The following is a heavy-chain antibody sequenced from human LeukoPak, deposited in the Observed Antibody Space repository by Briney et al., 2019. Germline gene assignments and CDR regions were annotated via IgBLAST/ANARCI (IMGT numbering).Heavy chain of an antibody. D-gene: IGHD5-24*01. CDR1: AFTFTRHW. CDR3: ARDGVGDGYNYGAFDI. V-gene: IGHV3-74*01. Sequence: GGSLRLSCAASAFTFTRHWMHWVRQAPGRGLVWVSRIDNDGSSSTYADSVKGRFTISRDSAKNTLYLQMNSLRAEDTAVYYCARDGVGDGYNYGAFDIWGQGTMVTVSS. J-gene: IGHJ3*02. CDR2: IDNDGSSS.